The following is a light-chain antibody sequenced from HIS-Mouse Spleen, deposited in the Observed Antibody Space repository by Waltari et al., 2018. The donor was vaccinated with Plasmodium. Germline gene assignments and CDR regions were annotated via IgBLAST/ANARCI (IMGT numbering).Light chain of an antibody. V-gene: IGLV4-69*01. CDR2: LNSDGSH. J-gene: IGLJ2*01. Sequence: QLVLTQSPSASASLGASVKLTCTLSSGHSSYAIDWHQQQPEKGPRYLMKLNSDGSHSKGDGIPDRFSGSSSGAERYLTISSLQSEDEADYYCQTWGTGMGVFGGGTKLTVL. CDR1: SGHSSYA. CDR3: QTWGTGMGV.